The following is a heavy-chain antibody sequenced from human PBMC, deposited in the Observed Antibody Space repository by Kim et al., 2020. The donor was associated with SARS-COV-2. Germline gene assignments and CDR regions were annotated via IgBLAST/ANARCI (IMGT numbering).Heavy chain of an antibody. V-gene: IGHV3-15*01. D-gene: IGHD3-16*01. CDR3: TTELFDDYVWGSYQ. Sequence: AAPVKGRFTISRDDSKNTLYLQMNSLKTEDTAVYYCTTELFDDYVWGSYQWGQGTLVTVSS. J-gene: IGHJ4*02.